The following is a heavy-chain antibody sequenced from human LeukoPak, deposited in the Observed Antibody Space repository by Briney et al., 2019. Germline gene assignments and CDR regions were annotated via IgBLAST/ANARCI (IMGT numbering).Heavy chain of an antibody. V-gene: IGHV3-74*01. CDR1: GFTFSSYW. CDR2: INSDGSST. Sequence: GGSLRLSCAASGFTFSSYWMHWVRQAPGKGLVWVSRINSDGSSTSYADSVKGRFTISRDNSKNTLYLQMNSLRAEDTAVYYCAKDGDFPYYYDSSGYDYWGQGTLVTVSS. J-gene: IGHJ4*02. CDR3: AKDGDFPYYYDSSGYDY. D-gene: IGHD3-22*01.